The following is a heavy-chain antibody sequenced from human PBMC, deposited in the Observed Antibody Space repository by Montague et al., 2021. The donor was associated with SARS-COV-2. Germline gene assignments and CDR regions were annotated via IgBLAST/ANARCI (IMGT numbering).Heavy chain of an antibody. CDR2: FSYSDST. CDR3: ARHMGNVLFSVTSANWFDP. J-gene: IGHJ5*02. CDR1: GASISTSTYH. D-gene: IGHD1-1*01. V-gene: IGHV4-39*01. Sequence: SETLSLTCSVSGASISTSTYHWAWLRQSPGKGLEWVGSFSYSDSTHYNPSLRSRVTISVDSSKNQFSLKLNSVTAADTAIYYCARHMGNVLFSVTSANWFDPWGQGTLVTVSS.